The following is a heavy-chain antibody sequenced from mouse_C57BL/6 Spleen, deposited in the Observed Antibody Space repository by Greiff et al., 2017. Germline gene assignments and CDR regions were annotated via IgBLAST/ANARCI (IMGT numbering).Heavy chain of an antibody. D-gene: IGHD2-3*01. CDR2: IYPGSGST. Sequence: QVQLQQPGAELVKPGASVKMSCKASGYTFTSYWITWVKQRPDQGLEWIGDIYPGSGSTNYNEKFKSKASLTVDTSSSTAYMQLSSLTSEDSAVYYCARWGDGYPHYFDYWGQGTTLTVSS. V-gene: IGHV1-55*01. J-gene: IGHJ2*01. CDR3: ARWGDGYPHYFDY. CDR1: GYTFTSYW.